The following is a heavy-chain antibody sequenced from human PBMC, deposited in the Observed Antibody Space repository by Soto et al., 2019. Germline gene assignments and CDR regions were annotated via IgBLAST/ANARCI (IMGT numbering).Heavy chain of an antibody. D-gene: IGHD3-22*01. CDR2: ISSSSSYI. J-gene: IGHJ4*02. Sequence: VGSLRLSCAASGFTFSSYSMNWVRQAPGKGLEWVSSISSSSSYIYYADSVKGRFTISRDNAKNSLYLQMNSLRAEDRAVYYCARDHPLYDSSGMFDYWGQGTLVTVSS. CDR1: GFTFSSYS. CDR3: ARDHPLYDSSGMFDY. V-gene: IGHV3-21*01.